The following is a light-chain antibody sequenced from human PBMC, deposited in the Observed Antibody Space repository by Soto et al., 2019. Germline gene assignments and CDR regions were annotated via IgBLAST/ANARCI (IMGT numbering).Light chain of an antibody. Sequence: DIQMTQSPSSLSASVGDRVTITCRASQSISSYLNWYQQKPGKAPKLLIYAASSLQSGVPSRFSGSGSGTDFTLTISSLQHEDFAPYYCRPSYSTPLTFGHGTKVDIK. CDR1: QSISSY. CDR2: AAS. CDR3: RPSYSTPLT. V-gene: IGKV1-39*01. J-gene: IGKJ3*01.